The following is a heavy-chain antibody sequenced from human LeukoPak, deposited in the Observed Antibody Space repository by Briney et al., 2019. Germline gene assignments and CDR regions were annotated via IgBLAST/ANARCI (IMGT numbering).Heavy chain of an antibody. Sequence: GGSLRLSCAASGFTFSSYAMGWVRQAPGKGLEWVSAISGSGGSTYYADSVKGRFTISRDNSKNTLYLQMNSLRAEDTAVYYCAKDTSLSGFGYWGQGTLVTVSS. D-gene: IGHD2-15*01. CDR3: AKDTSLSGFGY. CDR1: GFTFSSYA. J-gene: IGHJ4*02. V-gene: IGHV3-23*01. CDR2: ISGSGGST.